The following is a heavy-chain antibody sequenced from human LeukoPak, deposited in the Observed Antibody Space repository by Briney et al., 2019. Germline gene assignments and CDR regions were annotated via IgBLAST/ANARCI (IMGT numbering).Heavy chain of an antibody. J-gene: IGHJ4*02. CDR1: GYTFTGYY. CDR2: INPNSGGT. V-gene: IGHV1-2*06. D-gene: IGHD3-10*01. Sequence: ASVKVSCKASGYTFTGYYMHWVRQAPGQGLEWMGRINPNSGGTNYAQKFQGRVTMTRDTSISTAYMELSRLRSDDTAVYYCARGYVVRGVICNWGQGTLLTVSS. CDR3: ARGYVVRGVICN.